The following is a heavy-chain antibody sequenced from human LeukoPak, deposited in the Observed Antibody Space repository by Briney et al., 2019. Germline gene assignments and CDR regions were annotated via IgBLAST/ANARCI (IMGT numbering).Heavy chain of an antibody. CDR2: INAGNGNT. CDR1: GYTFTSYA. Sequence: ASVKVSCKASGYTFTSYAMHWVRQAPGQRLEWMGWINAGNGNTKYSQKFQGRVTITRDTSASTAYMELSSLRSEDTAVYYCARDRILVVPAAYPSLPSEFDAFDIWGQGTMVTVSS. V-gene: IGHV1-3*01. J-gene: IGHJ3*02. D-gene: IGHD2-2*01. CDR3: ARDRILVVPAAYPSLPSEFDAFDI.